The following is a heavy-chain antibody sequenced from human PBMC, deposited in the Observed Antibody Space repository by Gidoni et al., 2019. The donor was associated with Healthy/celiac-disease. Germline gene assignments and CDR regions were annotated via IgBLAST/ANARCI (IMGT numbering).Heavy chain of an antibody. J-gene: IGHJ4*02. V-gene: IGHV3-48*04. CDR3: ARTDRMVRGVNFDY. Sequence: EVQLVESGGGLVQHGGSLRLSCAASGFTFRSYSMNWVRQAPGKGLEWVSYISSSSSTIYYADSVKGRFTISRDNAKNSLYLQMNSLRAEDTAVYYCARTDRMVRGVNFDYWGQGTLVTVSS. D-gene: IGHD3-10*01. CDR2: ISSSSSTI. CDR1: GFTFRSYS.